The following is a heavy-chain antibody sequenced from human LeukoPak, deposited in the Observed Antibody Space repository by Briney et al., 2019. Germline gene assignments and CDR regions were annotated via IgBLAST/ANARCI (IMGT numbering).Heavy chain of an antibody. CDR1: GGSFSGYY. V-gene: IGHV4-34*01. J-gene: IGHJ6*02. Sequence: PSGTLSLTCAVYGGSFSGYYWSWIRQAPGKGLEWIGEINHSGSTNYNPSLKSRVTISVDTSKNQFSLKLSSVTAADTAVYYCARDMTTGVYYYGMDVWGQGTTVTVSS. CDR2: INHSGST. D-gene: IGHD4-11*01. CDR3: ARDMTTGVYYYGMDV.